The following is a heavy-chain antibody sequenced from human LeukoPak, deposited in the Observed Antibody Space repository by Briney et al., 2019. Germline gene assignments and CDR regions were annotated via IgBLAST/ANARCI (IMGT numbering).Heavy chain of an antibody. CDR2: IIPIFGTA. Sequence: SVKVSCKASGGTFSSYAISWVRQAPGQGLESMGRIIPIFGTANYAQKFQGRVTITTDESTSTAYMELSSLRSEDTAVYYCARDRLAVPYYFDYWGQGTLVTVSS. J-gene: IGHJ4*02. CDR1: GGTFSSYA. CDR3: ARDRLAVPYYFDY. D-gene: IGHD6-19*01. V-gene: IGHV1-69*05.